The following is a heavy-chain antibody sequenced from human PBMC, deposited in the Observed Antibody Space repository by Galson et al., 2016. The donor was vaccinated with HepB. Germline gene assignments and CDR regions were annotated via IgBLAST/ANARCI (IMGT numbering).Heavy chain of an antibody. CDR3: VRGSSHVRSDV. CDR1: GYTFSNYG. V-gene: IGHV1-18*01. CDR2: ISAYNGDI. J-gene: IGHJ6*02. Sequence: SVKVSCKASGYTFSNYGFTWVRQAPGQGLEWMGWISAYNGDINYARRLQGRLTMTTDTSTSTAYMEMRSLTSDDTAVYYCVRGSSHVRSDVWGQGTTVTVSS. D-gene: IGHD3-10*01.